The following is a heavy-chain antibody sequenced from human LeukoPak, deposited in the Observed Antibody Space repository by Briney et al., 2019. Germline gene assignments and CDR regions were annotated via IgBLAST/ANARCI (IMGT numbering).Heavy chain of an antibody. Sequence: SETLSLTCTVSGGSISSSSYYWGWIRQPPGKGLEWIGSIYYYGSTYYSPSLKSRVAISVDTSKNQFSLRLSSVTAADTAVYYCARGGGSYYVGAFDIWGQGTMVTVSS. CDR2: IYYYGST. J-gene: IGHJ3*02. CDR1: GGSISSSSYY. D-gene: IGHD1-26*01. CDR3: ARGGGSYYVGAFDI. V-gene: IGHV4-39*01.